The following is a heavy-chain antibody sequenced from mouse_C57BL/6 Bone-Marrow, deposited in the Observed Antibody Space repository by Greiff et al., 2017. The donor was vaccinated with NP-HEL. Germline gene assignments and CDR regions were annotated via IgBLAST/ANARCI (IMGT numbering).Heavy chain of an antibody. Sequence: LQQPGAELVKPGASVKMSCKASGYTFTSYWITWVKPRPGQGLEWIGDIYPGSGSTNYNEKFKSKATLTVDTSSSTAYMQLSSLTSEDSAVYYCAREGTYDSNLWYFDVWGTGTTITVSS. V-gene: IGHV1-55*01. CDR2: IYPGSGST. J-gene: IGHJ1*03. D-gene: IGHD2-5*01. CDR3: AREGTYDSNLWYFDV. CDR1: GYTFTSYW.